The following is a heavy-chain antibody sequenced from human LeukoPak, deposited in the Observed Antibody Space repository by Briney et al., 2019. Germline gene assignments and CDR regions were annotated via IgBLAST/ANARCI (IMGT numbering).Heavy chain of an antibody. CDR2: IYSGGNT. V-gene: IGHV3-66*04. CDR1: GVTVSSHY. Sequence: GGSLRLSCAASGVTVSSHYMNWVRQAQGKGLEWVSIIYSGGNTYYADSVKGRFTISRDNFKNTLYLQMNSLRADDTAVYYCARQQDSTNPGYWGQGTLVTVSS. CDR3: ARQQDSTNPGY. D-gene: IGHD1/OR15-1a*01. J-gene: IGHJ4*02.